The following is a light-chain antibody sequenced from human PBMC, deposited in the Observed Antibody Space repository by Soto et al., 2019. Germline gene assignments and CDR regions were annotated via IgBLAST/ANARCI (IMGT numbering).Light chain of an antibody. CDR1: QSVSSY. V-gene: IGKV3D-15*01. CDR3: QQHNNWPKWT. Sequence: EIVMTQSPATLSVSPGERPTLSCRASQSVSSYLAWYQHKPGQAPRLLISDASNRATGIPARFSGTGSGTEFTLTISSLQSEDFAVYYCQQHNNWPKWTFGQGTKV. J-gene: IGKJ1*01. CDR2: DAS.